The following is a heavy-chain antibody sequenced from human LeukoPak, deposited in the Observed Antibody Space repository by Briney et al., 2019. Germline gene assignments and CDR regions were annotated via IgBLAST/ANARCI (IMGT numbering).Heavy chain of an antibody. D-gene: IGHD5-12*01. CDR3: TTDRATLGFDY. J-gene: IGHJ4*02. Sequence: GGSLRLSCAASGFTFSNAWMSWVRQAPGKGLEWVGRIKSKTDGRTTDYAAPVKGRFTISRDDSKNTLYLQMNSLKTEDTAVYYCTTDRATLGFDYWCQGTLVTVSS. CDR2: IKSKTDGRTT. CDR1: GFTFSNAW. V-gene: IGHV3-15*01.